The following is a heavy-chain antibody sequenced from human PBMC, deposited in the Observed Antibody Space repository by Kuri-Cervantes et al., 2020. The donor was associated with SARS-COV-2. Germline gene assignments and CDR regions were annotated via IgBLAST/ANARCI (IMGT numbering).Heavy chain of an antibody. Sequence: ASVKDSCKASGYTFNIYDINWVRQATGQGLEWMGWMNPNSGVTGYAQKFQGRVTMTRDTSRGIAYMELSSLRSEDTAVYYCARSTPILAAAGNRAFDIWGQGTMVTVSS. J-gene: IGHJ3*02. V-gene: IGHV1-8*02. CDR3: ARSTPILAAAGNRAFDI. D-gene: IGHD6-13*01. CDR1: GYTFNIYD. CDR2: MNPNSGVT.